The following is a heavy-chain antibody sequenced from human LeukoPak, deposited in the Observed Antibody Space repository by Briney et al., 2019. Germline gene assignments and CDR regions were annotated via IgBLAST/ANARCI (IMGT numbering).Heavy chain of an antibody. J-gene: IGHJ4*02. D-gene: IGHD5-18*01. CDR3: ARDNTAMAPDY. Sequence: GGSLRLSWAASGFTFSSYSMNWGRQAPGKGLEWVSSISSSSSYIYYAYSVKGRFTISRDNAKNSLYLQMNSLRAEDTAVYYCARDNTAMAPDYWGQGTLVTVSS. CDR1: GFTFSSYS. CDR2: ISSSSSYI. V-gene: IGHV3-21*01.